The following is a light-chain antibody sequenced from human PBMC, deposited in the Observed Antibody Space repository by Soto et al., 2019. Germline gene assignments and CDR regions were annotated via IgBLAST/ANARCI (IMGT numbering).Light chain of an antibody. V-gene: IGKV3-20*01. Sequence: ETVLTQSPGTLSLSPGERATLSCRASQSVTSSHLAWYQQKAGQPPRLVIYAASSRATGIPDRFSVSGSGTDFTLTISGLEPEDGAVYYGHQYGTTPLTFGGGTKVEIK. CDR3: HQYGTTPLT. CDR1: QSVTSSH. J-gene: IGKJ4*01. CDR2: AAS.